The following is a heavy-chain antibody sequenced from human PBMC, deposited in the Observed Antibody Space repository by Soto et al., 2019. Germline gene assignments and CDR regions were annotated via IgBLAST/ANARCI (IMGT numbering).Heavy chain of an antibody. CDR2: MSPTTGQT. CDR3: ARGVGDLGDY. J-gene: IGHJ4*02. D-gene: IGHD3-10*01. Sequence: QVQLVQSGAEVKGPGASVKVSCRTSGYTFTNFDINWLREVAGQGLEWMGWMSPTTGQTGYAHKFQGRVAMTRDTSTSTFYMELSSLRSDDTAVYSCARGVGDLGDYWGQGTLVTVSS. CDR1: GYTFTNFD. V-gene: IGHV1-8*01.